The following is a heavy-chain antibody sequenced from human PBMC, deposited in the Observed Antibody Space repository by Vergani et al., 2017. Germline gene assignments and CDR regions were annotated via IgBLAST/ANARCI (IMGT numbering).Heavy chain of an antibody. Sequence: QVQLQESGPGLVKPSQTLSLTCTVSGGSISSGSYYWSWIRQPAGKGLEWIGRIYTSGSTNYNPSLKSRVTISVDTSKNQFSLKLSSVTAADTAVYYCARARQWLGRYFDYWGQATLVTVSS. V-gene: IGHV4-61*02. CDR2: IYTSGST. D-gene: IGHD6-19*01. CDR3: ARARQWLGRYFDY. J-gene: IGHJ4*02. CDR1: GGSISSGSYY.